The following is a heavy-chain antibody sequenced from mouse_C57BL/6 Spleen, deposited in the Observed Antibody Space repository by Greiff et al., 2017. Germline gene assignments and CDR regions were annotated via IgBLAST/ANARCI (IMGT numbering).Heavy chain of an antibody. CDR3: ARKNSWAMDY. V-gene: IGHV1-55*01. J-gene: IGHJ4*01. CDR1: GYTFTSYW. D-gene: IGHD2-12*01. CDR2: IYPGSGST. Sequence: VQLQQPGAELVKPGASVKMSCKASGYTFTSYWIPWVKQRPGQGLEWIGDIYPGSGSTNYNEKFKSKATLTVDTSSSTAYMQLSSLTSADSAVYSCARKNSWAMDYWGQGPSVTVSS.